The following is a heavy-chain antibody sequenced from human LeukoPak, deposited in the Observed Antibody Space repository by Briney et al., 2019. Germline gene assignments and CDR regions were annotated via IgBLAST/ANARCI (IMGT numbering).Heavy chain of an antibody. Sequence: SETLSLTCNVPGGSIRSYYWSWIRQPPGKGLEWIGFISYSGYTNYNPSLKSRVTISVDTSKNQFSLKLSSVTAADTAVYHCAREVPDSIGYYFDYWGQGTLVTVSS. D-gene: IGHD3-22*01. V-gene: IGHV4-59*01. CDR2: ISYSGYT. CDR1: GGSIRSYY. CDR3: AREVPDSIGYYFDY. J-gene: IGHJ4*02.